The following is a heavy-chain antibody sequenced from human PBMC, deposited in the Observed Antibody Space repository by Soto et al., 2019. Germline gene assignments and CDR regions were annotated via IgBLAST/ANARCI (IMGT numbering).Heavy chain of an antibody. CDR1: GFIFSDYG. CDR3: AKRTSGTTWGESDS. J-gene: IGHJ4*02. D-gene: IGHD4-17*01. Sequence: QVHVVQSGAEVKKPGDSVKVSCKTSGFIFSDYGINWVRQAPGQGLEWMGWISGYSGNANLAQKFQGRVTMTRDTSTRTAYMELRSLRSDDTAVYYCAKRTSGTTWGESDSWCQGTLVTVSS. V-gene: IGHV1-18*04. CDR2: ISGYSGNA.